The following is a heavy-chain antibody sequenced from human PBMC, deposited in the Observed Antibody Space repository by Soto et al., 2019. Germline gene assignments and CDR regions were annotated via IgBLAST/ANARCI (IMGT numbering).Heavy chain of an antibody. Sequence: PGGSLRLSCAASGFTVSSNYMSWVRQAPGKGLEWVSVIYSGGSTYYADSVKGRFTISRDNSKNTLYLQMNSLRAEDTAVYYCARVYDFWSGYYGMDVWGQGTTVTVSS. CDR3: ARVYDFWSGYYGMDV. J-gene: IGHJ6*02. V-gene: IGHV3-53*01. D-gene: IGHD3-3*01. CDR1: GFTVSSNY. CDR2: IYSGGST.